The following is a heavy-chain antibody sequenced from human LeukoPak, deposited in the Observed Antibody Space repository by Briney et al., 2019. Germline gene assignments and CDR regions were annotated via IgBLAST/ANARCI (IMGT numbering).Heavy chain of an antibody. J-gene: IGHJ4*02. CDR1: GGSFSSGSYY. Sequence: SETLSLTCTVSGGSFSSGSYYWSWIRQPPGKGLEWIGYIYYSGSTNYNPSLKSRVTISVDTSKNQFFLKLSSVTAADTAVYYCASSCSGGSCSAPTRLDYWGQGTLVTVSS. D-gene: IGHD2-15*01. CDR3: ASSCSGGSCSAPTRLDY. V-gene: IGHV4-61*01. CDR2: IYYSGST.